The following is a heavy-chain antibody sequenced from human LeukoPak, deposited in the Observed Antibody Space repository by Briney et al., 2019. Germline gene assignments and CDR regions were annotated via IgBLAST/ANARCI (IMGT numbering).Heavy chain of an antibody. CDR2: INPNSGGT. V-gene: IGHV1-2*02. Sequence: ASVKVSCKASGYTFVSYGFTWVRQAPGQGLEWMGWINPNSGGTNYAQKFQGRVTMTRDTSISTAYMELSRLRSDDTAVYYCATNYDFWSGYSLYFDYWGQGTLVTVSS. D-gene: IGHD3-3*01. J-gene: IGHJ4*02. CDR1: GYTFVSYG. CDR3: ATNYDFWSGYSLYFDY.